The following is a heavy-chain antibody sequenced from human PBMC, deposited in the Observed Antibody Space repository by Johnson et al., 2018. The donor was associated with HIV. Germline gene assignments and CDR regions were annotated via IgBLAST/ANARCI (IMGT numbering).Heavy chain of an antibody. Sequence: VQLVESGGGVVQPGRSLRLSCAASGFSFSNYAMHWVRQATGKGLEWVSAIGTAGDTYYPGSVQGRFTISRENAKNSLYLQMNSLRAGDTAVYYCARVGGGLDAFDIWGQGTMVTVSS. CDR1: GFSFSNYA. D-gene: IGHD2-15*01. J-gene: IGHJ3*02. CDR2: IGTAGDT. CDR3: ARVGGGLDAFDI. V-gene: IGHV3-13*01.